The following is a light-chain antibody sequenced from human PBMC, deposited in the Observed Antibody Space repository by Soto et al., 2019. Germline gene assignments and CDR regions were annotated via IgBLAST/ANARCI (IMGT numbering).Light chain of an antibody. CDR3: QQYTNWPRT. J-gene: IGKJ1*01. CDR2: GAS. CDR1: QSVSRN. Sequence: EIVMTQSPATLSVSPGERATLSCRASQSVSRNLAWYQQKPGQAPRLLIYGASTRATGIPARFSGSGSGTEFTLSISSLQSEDFAVYYCQQYTNWPRTFGQRTKVEI. V-gene: IGKV3-15*01.